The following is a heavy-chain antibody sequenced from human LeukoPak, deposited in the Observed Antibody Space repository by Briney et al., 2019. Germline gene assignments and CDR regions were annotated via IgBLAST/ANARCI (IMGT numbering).Heavy chain of an antibody. CDR2: ISAYNGNT. V-gene: IGHV1-18*01. Sequence: ASVKVSCKASGYTFTSYGISWVRQAPGQGLEWMGWISAYNGNTNYAQKLQGRVTMTTDTSTSTAYMELSRLRSDDTAVYYCAREVFTYYYDSSGYYWGYYFDYWGQGTLVTVSS. J-gene: IGHJ4*02. D-gene: IGHD3-22*01. CDR3: AREVFTYYYDSSGYYWGYYFDY. CDR1: GYTFTSYG.